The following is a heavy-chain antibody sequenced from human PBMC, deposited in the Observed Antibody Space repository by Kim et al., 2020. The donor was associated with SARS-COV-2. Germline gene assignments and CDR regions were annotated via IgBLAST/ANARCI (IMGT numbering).Heavy chain of an antibody. CDR3: AHRRDYYDSSGYYFDEGTYYFDY. J-gene: IGHJ4*02. CDR2: IYWDDDK. Sequence: SGPTLVNSTQTLTLTCTFSGFSLSTSGVGVGWIRQPPGKALEWLALIYWDDDKRYSPSLKSRLTITKDTSKNQVVLTMTNMDPVDTATYYCAHRRDYYDSSGYYFDEGTYYFDYWGQGTLVTVSS. CDR1: GFSLSTSGVG. V-gene: IGHV2-5*02. D-gene: IGHD3-22*01.